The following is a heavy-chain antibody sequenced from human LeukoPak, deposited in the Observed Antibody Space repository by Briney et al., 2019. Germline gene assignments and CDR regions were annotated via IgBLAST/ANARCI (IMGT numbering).Heavy chain of an antibody. J-gene: IGHJ4*02. CDR1: GGSFSGYY. Sequence: KPSETLSLTCAVYGGSFSGYYWSRIRQPPGKGLEWIGEINHSGSTNYNPSLKSRVTISVDTSKNQFSLKLSSVTAADTAVYYCARRLHRKKGIAAAGTDLDYWGQGTLVTVSS. CDR2: INHSGST. D-gene: IGHD6-13*01. CDR3: ARRLHRKKGIAAAGTDLDY. V-gene: IGHV4-34*01.